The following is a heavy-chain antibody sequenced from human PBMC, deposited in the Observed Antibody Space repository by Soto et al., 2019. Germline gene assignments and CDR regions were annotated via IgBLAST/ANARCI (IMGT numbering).Heavy chain of an antibody. V-gene: IGHV1-69*01. D-gene: IGHD1-7*01. CDR2: IIPIFGTA. CDR3: ARDGELELRGGIGY. CDR1: GGTFSSYA. J-gene: IGHJ4*02. Sequence: QVQLVQSGAEVKKPGSSVKVSCKASGGTFSSYAISWVRQAPGQGLEWMGGIIPIFGTANYAQKFQGRVTITADESTSTAYMGLSSLRSEDTAVYYCARDGELELRGGIGYWGQGTLVTVSS.